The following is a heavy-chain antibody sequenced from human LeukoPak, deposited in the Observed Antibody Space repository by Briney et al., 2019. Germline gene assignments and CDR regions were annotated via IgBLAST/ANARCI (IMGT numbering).Heavy chain of an antibody. V-gene: IGHV3-21*01. J-gene: IGHJ2*01. D-gene: IGHD4-17*01. Sequence: GGSLRLSCAASGFTFSSYSMNWVRQAPGKGLEWVSSISSSSSYIYYADSVKGRFTISRDNAKTSLYLQMNSLRAEDTAVYYCARDDDYGDYSDWYFDLWGRGTLVTVSS. CDR2: ISSSSSYI. CDR3: ARDDDYGDYSDWYFDL. CDR1: GFTFSSYS.